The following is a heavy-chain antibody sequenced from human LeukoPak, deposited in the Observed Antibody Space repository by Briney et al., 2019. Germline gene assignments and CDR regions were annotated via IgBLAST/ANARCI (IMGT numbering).Heavy chain of an antibody. CDR3: ASSYFYDGNRYFDY. J-gene: IGHJ4*02. D-gene: IGHD3-22*01. CDR2: INHSGST. V-gene: IGHV4-34*01. Sequence: PSETLSLTCAVYGGSFSGYYWSWIRQPPGKGLEWIGEINHSGSTNYNPSLKSRVTISVDTSKNQFSLKLSSVTAADTAIYYCASSYFYDGNRYFDYWGQGALVTVSS. CDR1: GGSFSGYY.